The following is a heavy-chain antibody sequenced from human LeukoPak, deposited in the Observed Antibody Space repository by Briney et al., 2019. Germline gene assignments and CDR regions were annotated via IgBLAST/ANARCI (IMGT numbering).Heavy chain of an antibody. CDR3: ARVRRGWSRIYFFDY. CDR1: GGSISSYY. D-gene: IGHD2-15*01. V-gene: IGHV4-59*01. Sequence: SETLSLTCTVFGGSISSYYWGWIRQPPGKGLEWIGYIYYSGSTNYNPSLKSRVTISVDTSKNQFSLKLSSVTAADTAVYYCARVRRGWSRIYFFDYWGQGTLVTVSS. J-gene: IGHJ4*02. CDR2: IYYSGST.